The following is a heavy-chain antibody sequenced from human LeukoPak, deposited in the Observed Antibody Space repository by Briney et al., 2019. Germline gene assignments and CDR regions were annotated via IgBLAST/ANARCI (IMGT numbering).Heavy chain of an antibody. D-gene: IGHD6-13*01. V-gene: IGHV3-7*01. CDR2: IKQDGSGT. CDR3: ARGRPAAGQSFFDY. J-gene: IGHJ4*02. Sequence: PGGSMTLSCAVSGVTISHNYMAWVRQAPGKGLEWVASIKQDGSGTYYVDSVKGRFTISRDNAKNSLYLQMNSLRAEDTAVYYCARGRPAAGQSFFDYWGQGTLVTVSS. CDR1: GVTISHNY.